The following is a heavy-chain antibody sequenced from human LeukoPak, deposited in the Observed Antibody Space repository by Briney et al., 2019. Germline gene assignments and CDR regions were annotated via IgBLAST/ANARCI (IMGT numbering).Heavy chain of an antibody. CDR3: ARGVVAARIGLGWFDP. V-gene: IGHV4-34*01. D-gene: IGHD6-6*01. J-gene: IGHJ5*02. Sequence: SETLSLTFAVYGGSFSGYYWSWIRQPPGKGLEWSGEINHSGSTNYNPSLKSRVTISVDTSKNQFSLKLSSVTAADTAVYYCARGVVAARIGLGWFDPWGQGTLVTVSS. CDR2: INHSGST. CDR1: GGSFSGYY.